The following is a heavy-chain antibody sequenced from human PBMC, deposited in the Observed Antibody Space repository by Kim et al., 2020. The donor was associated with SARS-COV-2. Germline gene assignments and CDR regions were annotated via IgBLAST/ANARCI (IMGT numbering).Heavy chain of an antibody. CDR2: ITAGNGNT. D-gene: IGHD1-1*01. Sequence: ASVKVSCKASGYTFTSYTIMHWVRQAPGQRLEWMGWITAGNGNTKYSQKFQGRVTITRDTSASTAYMELSSLRSEDTAVYYCARLGVGVERPFYYYYGMDVWGQGTTVTVSS. J-gene: IGHJ6*02. CDR1: GYTFTSYTI. CDR3: ARLGVGVERPFYYYYGMDV. V-gene: IGHV1-3*01.